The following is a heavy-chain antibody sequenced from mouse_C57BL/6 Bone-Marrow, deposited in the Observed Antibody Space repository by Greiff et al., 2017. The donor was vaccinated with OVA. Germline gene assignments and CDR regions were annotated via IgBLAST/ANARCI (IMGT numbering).Heavy chain of an antibody. CDR1: GYTFTDYY. D-gene: IGHD2-2*01. CDR3: ARSERLRDYFDD. J-gene: IGHJ2*01. Sequence: VKLQQSGAELVRPGASVKLSCKASGYTFTDYYISWVKQRPGQGLEWIARIYPGSGNIYYNEKFKGKATLTAEQSSSTAYMQLSILTSDDSAVYFWARSERLRDYFDDWGQGTTLTVSS. V-gene: IGHV1-76*01. CDR2: IYPGSGNI.